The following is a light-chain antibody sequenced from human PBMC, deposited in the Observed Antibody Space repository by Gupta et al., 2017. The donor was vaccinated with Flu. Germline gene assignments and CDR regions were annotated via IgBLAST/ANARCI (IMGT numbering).Light chain of an antibody. V-gene: IGLV2-14*01. CDR2: EVS. Sequence: PASVSGSPGQSITISCTGTSSDVGGYNYVSWNQQHPGKAPKLMIYEVSTRPSGVSNRFSGSKSGNTASLTISGLQAEDEADYYCSSYTSSSTLVVFGGGTKLTVL. CDR1: SSDVGGYNY. J-gene: IGLJ2*01. CDR3: SSYTSSSTLVV.